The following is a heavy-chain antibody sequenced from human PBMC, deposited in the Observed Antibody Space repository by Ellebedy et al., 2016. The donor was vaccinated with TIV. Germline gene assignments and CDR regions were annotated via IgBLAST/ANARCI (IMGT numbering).Heavy chain of an antibody. J-gene: IGHJ5*02. CDR1: GFTFSSYA. Sequence: ETLSLTCAASGFTFSSYAMSWVRQAPGKGLEWVSTISGSGGSTYYADSVKGRFTISRDNSKNTLYLQMNDLRADDTAVYYCAKGGRGNWFDPWGQGTLATVSS. CDR3: AKGGRGNWFDP. V-gene: IGHV3-23*01. D-gene: IGHD5-24*01. CDR2: ISGSGGST.